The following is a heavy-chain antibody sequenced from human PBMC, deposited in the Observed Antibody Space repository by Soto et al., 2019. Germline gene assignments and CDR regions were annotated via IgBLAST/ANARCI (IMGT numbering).Heavy chain of an antibody. V-gene: IGHV1-18*01. Sequence: GASVKVSCKASGYTFTSYGISWVRQAPGQGLEWMGWISAYNGNTNYAQKLQGGVTMTTDTSTSTAYMELRSLRSDDTAVYYCARNRANDNWEPGYYFDYWGQGTLVTVSS. CDR2: ISAYNGNT. D-gene: IGHD1-20*01. CDR1: GYTFTSYG. J-gene: IGHJ4*02. CDR3: ARNRANDNWEPGYYFDY.